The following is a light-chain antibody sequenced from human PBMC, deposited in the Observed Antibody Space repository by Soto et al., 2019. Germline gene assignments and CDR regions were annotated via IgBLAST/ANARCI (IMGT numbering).Light chain of an antibody. J-gene: IGKJ4*01. Sequence: DIQMTQSPSSLSASVGDRVTITCRASQGISNYLAWYQQKPGKIPKLLIFAASTLQSAVPSRFTGSGSGTDFILSISSQRPEDVATYFCQKYTSVPSFGGGTKVEIK. CDR3: QKYTSVPS. V-gene: IGKV1-27*01. CDR2: AAS. CDR1: QGISNY.